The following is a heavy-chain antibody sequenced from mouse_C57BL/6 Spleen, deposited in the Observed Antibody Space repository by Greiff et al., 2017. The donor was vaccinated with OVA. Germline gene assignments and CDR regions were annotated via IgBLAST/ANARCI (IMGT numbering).Heavy chain of an antibody. CDR3: TSSYYSNYRFAY. D-gene: IGHD2-5*01. J-gene: IGHJ3*01. CDR1: GFTFSDAW. Sequence: EVKLMESGGGLVQPGGSMKLSCAASGFTFSDAWMDWVRQSPETGLEWVAEIRNKANNHATYYAESVKGRFTISRDDSKSSVYLQMNSLRAEDTGIYYCTSSYYSNYRFAYWGQGTLVTVSA. V-gene: IGHV6-6*01. CDR2: IRNKANNHAT.